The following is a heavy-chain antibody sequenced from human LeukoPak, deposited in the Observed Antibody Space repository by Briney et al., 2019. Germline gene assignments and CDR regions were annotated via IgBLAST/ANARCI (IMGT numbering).Heavy chain of an antibody. CDR1: GGSISSYY. Sequence: SETLSLTCTVSGGSISSYYWSWIRQPAGKGLEWIGRIYTSGSTNYNPSLKGRVTMSVDTSKNQFSLKLSSVTAADTAVYYCARDTGSWYPYNYFDYWGQGTLVTVSS. CDR3: ARDTGSWYPYNYFDY. D-gene: IGHD6-13*01. CDR2: IYTSGST. J-gene: IGHJ4*02. V-gene: IGHV4-4*07.